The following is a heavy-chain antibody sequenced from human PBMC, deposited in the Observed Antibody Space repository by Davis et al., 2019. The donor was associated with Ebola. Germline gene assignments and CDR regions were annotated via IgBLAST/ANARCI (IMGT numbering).Heavy chain of an antibody. Sequence: GEFLKISCAASGFTFSSYSMNWVRQAPGKGLEWVSSISSSSSYIYYADSVKGRFTISRDNAKNSLYLQMNSLRAEDTAVYYCAREEGTFVYYYGMDVWGQGTTVTVSS. CDR2: ISSSSSYI. CDR1: GFTFSSYS. D-gene: IGHD2/OR15-2a*01. V-gene: IGHV3-21*01. J-gene: IGHJ6*02. CDR3: AREEGTFVYYYGMDV.